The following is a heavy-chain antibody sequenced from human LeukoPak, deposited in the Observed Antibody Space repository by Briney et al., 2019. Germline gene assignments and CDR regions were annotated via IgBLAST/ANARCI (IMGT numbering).Heavy chain of an antibody. Sequence: GGSLRLSCAASGFTFSSYAMSWVRQAPGKGLEWVSAISGSGGSTYYADSVKGRFTISRDNSKNTLYLQMNSLRAEDTAVYYCAKDPRRYCSGGSCYKGYDWFDPWGQGTLVTVSS. CDR1: GFTFSSYA. V-gene: IGHV3-23*01. D-gene: IGHD2-15*01. CDR2: ISGSGGST. J-gene: IGHJ5*02. CDR3: AKDPRRYCSGGSCYKGYDWFDP.